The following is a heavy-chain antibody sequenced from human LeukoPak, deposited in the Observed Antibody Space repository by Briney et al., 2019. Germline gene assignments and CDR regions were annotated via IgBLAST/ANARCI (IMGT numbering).Heavy chain of an antibody. D-gene: IGHD3-10*01. CDR1: GGSFSGYY. V-gene: IGHV4-34*01. Sequence: SETLSLTCAVYGGSFSGYYWSWIRQPPGKGLEWIGEINHSGSTNYNPSLKSRVTISVDTSKNQFSLKLSSVTAADTAVYYCARGGGYYGSGSSRPPGNWGQGTLVTVSS. J-gene: IGHJ4*02. CDR3: ARGGGYYGSGSSRPPGN. CDR2: INHSGST.